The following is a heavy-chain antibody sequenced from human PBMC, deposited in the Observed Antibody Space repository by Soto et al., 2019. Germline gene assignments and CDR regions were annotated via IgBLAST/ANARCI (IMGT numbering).Heavy chain of an antibody. D-gene: IGHD3-3*02. Sequence: KTSETLSLTCTVSGGSISNADYYWSWVRQPPGKGLEWIGYIYFSGSIFYNPSLKSRLTISMDTSKNQFSLKLTSMTAADTAVYYCAGVAPRKLTSPFYGMDVWGQGTTVTVSS. CDR3: AGVAPRKLTSPFYGMDV. V-gene: IGHV4-30-4*01. CDR1: GGSISNADYY. J-gene: IGHJ6*02. CDR2: IYFSGSI.